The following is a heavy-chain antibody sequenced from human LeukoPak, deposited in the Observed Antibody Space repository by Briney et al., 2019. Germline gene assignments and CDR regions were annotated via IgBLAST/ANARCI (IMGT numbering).Heavy chain of an antibody. CDR3: AREYDAADWFDP. CDR2: ISAYNGNT. CDR1: GYTFTSYG. D-gene: IGHD3-16*01. Sequence: ASVKVSCKASGYTFTSYGISWVRQAPGQGLEWMGWISAYNGNTNYAQKLQGRVAMTTDTSTSTAYMELRSLRSDDTAVYYCAREYDAADWFDPWGQGTLVTVSS. V-gene: IGHV1-18*01. J-gene: IGHJ5*02.